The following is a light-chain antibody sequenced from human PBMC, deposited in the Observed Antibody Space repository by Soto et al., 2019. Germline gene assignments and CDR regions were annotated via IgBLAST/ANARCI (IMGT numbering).Light chain of an antibody. J-gene: IGKJ5*01. V-gene: IGKV3-15*01. CDR1: QSVSSN. CDR2: GAS. CDR3: QQYNNWPPIT. Sequence: EIVLAQSPGTLALSPGERAALSCGASQSVSSNLAWYQQKPGQAPRLLIYGASTRATGIPARFSGSGSGTEFTLTISSLQSEDFAVYYCQQYNNWPPITFGQGTRLEI.